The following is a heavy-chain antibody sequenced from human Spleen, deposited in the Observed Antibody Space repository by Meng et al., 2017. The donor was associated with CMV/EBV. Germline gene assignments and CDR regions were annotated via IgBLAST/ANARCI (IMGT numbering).Heavy chain of an antibody. CDR1: DYSFTSYG. Sequence: SDYSFTSYGVTWIRQAPGQGLEWMGWVSPKSGATTYPQKFQGRVAMTRDASINTAYMELSRLTSDDTAVYYCARGRCTGSSCYLLDYWGQGTLVTVSS. CDR2: VSPKSGAT. V-gene: IGHV1-2*02. D-gene: IGHD2-15*01. J-gene: IGHJ4*02. CDR3: ARGRCTGSSCYLLDY.